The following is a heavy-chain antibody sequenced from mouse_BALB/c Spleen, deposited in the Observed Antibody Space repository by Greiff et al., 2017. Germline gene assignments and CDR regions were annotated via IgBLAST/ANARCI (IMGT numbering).Heavy chain of an antibody. Sequence: VQLQQSGAELVRPGTSVKVSCKASGYAFTNYLIEWVKQRPGQGLEWIGVINPGSGGTNYNEKFKGKATLTADKSSSTAYMQLSSLTSDDSAVYFCARGDYGNYLFAYWGQGTLVTVSA. J-gene: IGHJ3*01. CDR3: ARGDYGNYLFAY. CDR2: INPGSGGT. V-gene: IGHV1-54*01. D-gene: IGHD2-1*01. CDR1: GYAFTNYL.